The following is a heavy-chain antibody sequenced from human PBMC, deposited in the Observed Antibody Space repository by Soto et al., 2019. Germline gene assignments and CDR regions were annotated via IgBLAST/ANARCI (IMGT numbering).Heavy chain of an antibody. V-gene: IGHV4-59*01. Sequence: KPSETLSLTCSVCGDSIRSYYCTWIRQPPGKGLQWIGYVFHTGKTNYNPSLKSRVTISEDASKNQVSLRLTSVTAADTAVYFCARDQYNWKIWGQRTLFTVCS. CDR3: ARDQYNWKI. D-gene: IGHD1-1*01. J-gene: IGHJ4*02. CDR1: GDSIRSYY. CDR2: VFHTGKT.